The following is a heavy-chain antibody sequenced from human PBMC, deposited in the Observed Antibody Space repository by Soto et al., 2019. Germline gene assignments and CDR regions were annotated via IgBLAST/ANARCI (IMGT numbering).Heavy chain of an antibody. V-gene: IGHV3-33*01. Sequence: GGSLRLSCAASGFTFSSYGMHWVRQAPGKGLEWVAVIWYDGSNKYYADSVKGRFTISRDNSKNTLYLQMNSLRAEDTAVYYCARDLTLVPAAMDFEYWGQGTLVTVSS. CDR3: ARDLTLVPAAMDFEY. D-gene: IGHD2-2*01. CDR1: GFTFSSYG. CDR2: IWYDGSNK. J-gene: IGHJ4*02.